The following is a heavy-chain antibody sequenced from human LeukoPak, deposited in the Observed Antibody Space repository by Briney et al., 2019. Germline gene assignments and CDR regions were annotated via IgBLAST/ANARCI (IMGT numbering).Heavy chain of an antibody. CDR3: AKDGGSGYAIRAYYFDY. Sequence: GGSLRPSCAASGFTFSSYAMSWVRQAPGKGLERVSAISGSGGSTYYADSVKGRFTISRDNSKNTLYLQMNSLRAEDTAVYYCAKDGGSGYAIRAYYFDYWGQGTLVTVSS. CDR2: ISGSGGST. J-gene: IGHJ4*02. V-gene: IGHV3-23*01. CDR1: GFTFSSYA. D-gene: IGHD5-12*01.